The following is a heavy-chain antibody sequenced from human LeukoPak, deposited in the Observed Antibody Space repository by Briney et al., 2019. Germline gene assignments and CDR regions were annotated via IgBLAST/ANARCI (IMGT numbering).Heavy chain of an antibody. CDR3: ALLVLGGLDV. J-gene: IGHJ6*02. D-gene: IGHD1-26*01. CDR1: GYSFTNYA. Sequence: GAAVRVSFTVSGYSFTNYAIHWGGQAPGERPEWMVWTSAGNGTSNYSQQLQGTVTITRDTSPRTAYMEPSSLRSEDTAVYYCALLVLGGLDVWGQGTTVTVSS. V-gene: IGHV1-3*01. CDR2: TSAGNGTS.